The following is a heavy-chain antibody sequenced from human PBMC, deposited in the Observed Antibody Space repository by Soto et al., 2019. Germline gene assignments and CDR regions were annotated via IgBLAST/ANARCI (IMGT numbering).Heavy chain of an antibody. CDR1: GYTFTGYY. J-gene: IGHJ4*02. CDR2: INPNSGGT. V-gene: IGHV1-2*02. CDR3: ARDRLGYSYGNDY. Sequence: QVQLVQSGAEVKKPGASVKVSCKASGYTFTGYYMHWVRQAPGQGLEWMGWINPNSGGTNDAQKFQGRVTMTRDTSISTAYMELSRLRSDDTAVYYCARDRLGYSYGNDYWGQGTLVTVSS. D-gene: IGHD5-18*01.